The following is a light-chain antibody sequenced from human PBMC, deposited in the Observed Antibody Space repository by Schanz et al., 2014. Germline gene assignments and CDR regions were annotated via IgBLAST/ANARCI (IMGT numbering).Light chain of an antibody. CDR1: QTVSTS. Sequence: DIQLTQSPSSLSASVGDRVTITCRASQTVSTSLNWYQHKAGQAPNLLIHSTYSLQTGVPSRFSGSRSETDYTLTITSLQPEDFATYYCQQSYSPPYTFGQGTTLE. J-gene: IGKJ2*01. V-gene: IGKV1-39*01. CDR2: STY. CDR3: QQSYSPPYT.